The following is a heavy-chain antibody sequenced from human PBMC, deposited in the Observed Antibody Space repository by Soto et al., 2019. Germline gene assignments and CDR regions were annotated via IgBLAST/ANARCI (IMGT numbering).Heavy chain of an antibody. CDR3: ARYGHRSSWYSRWFDP. CDR1: CDTISTGHYN. V-gene: IGHV4-61*01. Sequence: ETLSLTCDVSCDTISTGHYNWAWIRQPPGKALEWIGYTYYSGSTNYNPSLKSRITISVDTSKNQFSLKLGSVTAADTAVYYCARYGHRSSWYSRWFDPWGQGTLVTVSS. CDR2: TYYSGST. J-gene: IGHJ5*02. D-gene: IGHD6-13*01.